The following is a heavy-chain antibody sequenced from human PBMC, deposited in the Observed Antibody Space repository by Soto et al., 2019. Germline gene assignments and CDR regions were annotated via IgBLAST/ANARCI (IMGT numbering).Heavy chain of an antibody. CDR1: GFTFSSYG. CDR2: IWYDGSNK. D-gene: IGHD2-2*01. V-gene: IGHV3-33*01. Sequence: GGSLRLSCAASGFTFSSYGMHWVRQAPGKGLEWVAVIWYDGSNKYYADSVKGRFTISRDNSKNTLYLQMNSLRAEDTAVYYCARGWSEIPGLDAFDIWGQGTMVTVSS. J-gene: IGHJ3*02. CDR3: ARGWSEIPGLDAFDI.